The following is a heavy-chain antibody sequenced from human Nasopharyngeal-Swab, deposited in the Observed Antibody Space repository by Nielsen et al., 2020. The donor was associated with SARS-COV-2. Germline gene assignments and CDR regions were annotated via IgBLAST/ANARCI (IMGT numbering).Heavy chain of an antibody. D-gene: IGHD6-19*01. CDR3: ARDRRDSSGTHNWFDP. J-gene: IGHJ5*02. Sequence: ASVKVSCKASGYTFTSYGISWVRQAPGQGLEWMGWISAYNGNTNYAQKLQGRVTMTTDTSTSTAYMELRSLRSDDTAVYYCARDRRDSSGTHNWFDPWGQGTLVTVSS. V-gene: IGHV1-18*01. CDR2: ISAYNGNT. CDR1: GYTFTSYG.